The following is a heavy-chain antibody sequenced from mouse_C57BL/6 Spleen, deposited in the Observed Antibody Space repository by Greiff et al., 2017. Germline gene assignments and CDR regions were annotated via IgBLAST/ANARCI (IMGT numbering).Heavy chain of an antibody. CDR3: AREGANWGYYFDY. CDR1: GYAFSSYW. D-gene: IGHD4-1*01. Sequence: QVQLQQSGAELVKPGASVKISCKASGYAFSSYWMNWVKQRPGKGLEWIGQIYPGDGDTNYNGKLKGKATLTADKSSSTAYMQLSSLTSEDSAVYFCAREGANWGYYFDYWGQGTTLTVSS. CDR2: IYPGDGDT. J-gene: IGHJ2*01. V-gene: IGHV1-80*01.